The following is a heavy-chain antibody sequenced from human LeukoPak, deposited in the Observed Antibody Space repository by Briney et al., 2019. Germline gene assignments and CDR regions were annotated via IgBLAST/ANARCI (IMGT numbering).Heavy chain of an antibody. V-gene: IGHV1-18*01. CDR3: ARARAAAGTMERRGTWFDP. CDR1: GYTFTSYG. D-gene: IGHD6-13*01. CDR2: ISAYNGNT. Sequence: ASVKVSCKASGYTFTSYGISWVRQAPGQGLEWMGWISAYNGNTNYAQKLQGRVTMTTDTSTSTAYMELRSLRSDDTAVYYCARARAAAGTMERRGTWFDPWGQGTLVTVSS. J-gene: IGHJ5*02.